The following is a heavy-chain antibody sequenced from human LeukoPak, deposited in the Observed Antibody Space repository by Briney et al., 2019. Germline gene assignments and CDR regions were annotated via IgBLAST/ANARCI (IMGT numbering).Heavy chain of an antibody. CDR2: IRYDGSEK. D-gene: IGHD2-2*01. CDR3: AKGSYQCSSSSCPQYYYFMDV. V-gene: IGHV3-30*02. CDR1: GFTFSSYG. J-gene: IGHJ6*03. Sequence: GSLRLSCAASGFTFSSYGMHWVRQAPGKGLEWVTFIRYDGSEKYYADSVKGRFTISRDNSKNTLYLQMNSLRAEDTAVYYCAKGSYQCSSSSCPQYYYFMDVWGKGTTVTVSS.